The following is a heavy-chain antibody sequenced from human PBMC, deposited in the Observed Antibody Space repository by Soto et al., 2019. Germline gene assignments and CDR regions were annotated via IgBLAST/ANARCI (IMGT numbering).Heavy chain of an antibody. CDR3: ARVPEAEQLAYYYYGMDV. Sequence: EVQLVESGGGLVQPGGSLRLSCAASGFIFSSYWMHWVRQAPGKGLVWVSRINSDGSSTSYADSVKGRFTISRDNAKNTLYLQMNSLRAEDTAVYYCARVPEAEQLAYYYYGMDVWGQGTTVTVSS. CDR2: INSDGSST. D-gene: IGHD6-6*01. V-gene: IGHV3-74*01. CDR1: GFIFSSYW. J-gene: IGHJ6*02.